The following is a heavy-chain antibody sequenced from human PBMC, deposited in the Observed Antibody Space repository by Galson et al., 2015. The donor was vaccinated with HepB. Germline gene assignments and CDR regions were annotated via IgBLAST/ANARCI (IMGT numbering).Heavy chain of an antibody. CDR1: GIIFGDHY. D-gene: IGHD2/OR15-2a*01. J-gene: IGHJ4*02. V-gene: IGHV3-7*03. CDR3: ARLGEYAMFE. Sequence: LRLSCAASGIIFGDHYMSWVRQAPGKGLEWLASINQAGSADYYVDSVRGRFTISRENAKNALYLQMHSLRAEDTAVYYCARLGEYAMFEWGQGSLVTVSS. CDR2: INQAGSAD.